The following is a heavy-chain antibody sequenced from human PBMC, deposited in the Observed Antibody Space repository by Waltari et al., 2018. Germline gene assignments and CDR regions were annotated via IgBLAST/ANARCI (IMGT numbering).Heavy chain of an antibody. CDR1: GFIFDDYG. J-gene: IGHJ6*02. D-gene: IGHD2-15*01. CDR3: ARNFGTGYFYYGMDV. V-gene: IGHV3-20*01. CDR2: KNWRGDNA. Sequence: EVQLVESGGSVVRPGGSLRLSCVASGFIFDDYGLTWVRQVPGKGLGWVSGKNWRGDNAGYADTGKGRFTVSRDNAKNSLYMEMNSLRAEDTALYHCARNFGTGYFYYGMDVWGQGTTVTVSS.